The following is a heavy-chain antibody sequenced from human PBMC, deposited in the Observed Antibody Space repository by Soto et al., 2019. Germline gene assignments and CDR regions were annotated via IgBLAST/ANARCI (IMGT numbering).Heavy chain of an antibody. CDR1: GGTFSSYA. J-gene: IGHJ4*02. CDR3: ASKFFGASYYFHY. Sequence: SVKVSCKASGGTFSSYAISWVRQAPGQGLEWMGGIIPIFGTANYAQKFQGRVTITADESTSTAYMELSSLRSEDTAVYYCASKFFGASYYFHYWGQGTLLTVSS. V-gene: IGHV1-69*13. D-gene: IGHD3-3*01. CDR2: IIPIFGTA.